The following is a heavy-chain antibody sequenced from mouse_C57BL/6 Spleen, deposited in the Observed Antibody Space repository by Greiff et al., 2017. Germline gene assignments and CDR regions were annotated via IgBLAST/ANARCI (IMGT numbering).Heavy chain of an antibody. CDR2: ISYDGSN. J-gene: IGHJ3*01. D-gene: IGHD1-1*01. V-gene: IGHV3-6*01. CDR3: ARDERNFGSRIPFAY. Sequence: EVKVEESGPGLVKPSQSLSLTCSVTGYSITSGYYWNWIRQFPGNKLEWMGYISYDGSNNYNPSLKNRISITRDTSKNQFFLKLNSVTTEDTATYYCARDERNFGSRIPFAYWGQGTLVTVSA. CDR1: GYSITSGYY.